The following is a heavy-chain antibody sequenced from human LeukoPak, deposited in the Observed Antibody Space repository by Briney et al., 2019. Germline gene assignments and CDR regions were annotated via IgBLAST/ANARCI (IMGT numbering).Heavy chain of an antibody. CDR2: IFYAGST. D-gene: IGHD6-19*01. Sequence: PSETLSLTCTVSGASISSSSYYWGWIRQPPGKGLGWIGTIFYAGSTNYNPSLKSRVTMSVDTSKNQFSLKLSSVTAADTAVYYCARDSSGYWGQGTLVTVSS. J-gene: IGHJ4*02. CDR3: ARDSSGY. V-gene: IGHV4-39*07. CDR1: GASISSSSYY.